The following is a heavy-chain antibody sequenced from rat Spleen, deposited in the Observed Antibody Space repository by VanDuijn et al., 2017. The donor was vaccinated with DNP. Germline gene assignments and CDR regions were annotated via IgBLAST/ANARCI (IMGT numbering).Heavy chain of an antibody. V-gene: IGHV5S13*01. J-gene: IGHJ4*01. D-gene: IGHD1-12*02. CDR3: ARVGDLHDGGDGDVLDV. CDR2: ISPSGGST. CDR1: GFTFSNYD. Sequence: EVQLVESGGGLVQPGRSLKLSCAASGFTFSNYDMAWVRQAPTKGLEWVASISPSGGSTYYRDSVKGRFTISRDNAKDTLYLQMDSLRSEDTATYYCARVGDLHDGGDGDVLDVWGQGTSVTVSS.